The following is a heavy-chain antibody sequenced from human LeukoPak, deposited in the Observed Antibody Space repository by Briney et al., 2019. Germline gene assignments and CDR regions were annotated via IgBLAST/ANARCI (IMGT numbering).Heavy chain of an antibody. V-gene: IGHV5-51*01. D-gene: IGHD4-23*01. Sequence: GESLKISCKGSGYSFTNYWIGWVRQMPGKGLEWMGIIYPDDSDTRYSPSFQGQVTISADKSISTAYLQWSSLKASDTAMYYCARLSDYGGNSGWFDPWGQGTLVTVSS. J-gene: IGHJ5*02. CDR2: IYPDDSDT. CDR1: GYSFTNYW. CDR3: ARLSDYGGNSGWFDP.